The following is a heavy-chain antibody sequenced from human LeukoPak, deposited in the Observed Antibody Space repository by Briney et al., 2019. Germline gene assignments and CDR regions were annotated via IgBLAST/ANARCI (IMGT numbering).Heavy chain of an antibody. CDR2: INPSGGST. Sequence: ASVKVSCKASGYTFTSYYMHWVRQAPGQGLEWVGIINPSGGSTSYAQKFQGRVTMTRDTSTSTVYMELSSLRSEDTAVYYCARLLIQVGYYGSGTGKNTFEDIWGQGTMVTVSS. CDR1: GYTFTSYY. D-gene: IGHD3-10*01. V-gene: IGHV1-46*01. CDR3: ARLLIQVGYYGSGTGKNTFEDI. J-gene: IGHJ3*02.